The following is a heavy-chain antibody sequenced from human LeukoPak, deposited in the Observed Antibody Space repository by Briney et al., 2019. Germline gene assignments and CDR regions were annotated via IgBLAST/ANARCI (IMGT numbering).Heavy chain of an antibody. Sequence: GRSLRLSCAASGFTFDDYAMHWVRQAPGKGLEWVSGISWNSGSIGYADSVKGRFTISRDSAKNSLYLQMNSLRAEDTALYYCAKGRNWNDDSTLDYWGQGTLVTVSS. CDR3: AKGRNWNDDSTLDY. V-gene: IGHV3-9*01. CDR2: ISWNSGSI. J-gene: IGHJ4*02. D-gene: IGHD1-1*01. CDR1: GFTFDDYA.